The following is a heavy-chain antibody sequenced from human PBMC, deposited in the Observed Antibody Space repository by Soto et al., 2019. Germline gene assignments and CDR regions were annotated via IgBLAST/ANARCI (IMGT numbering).Heavy chain of an antibody. V-gene: IGHV1-69*01. J-gene: IGHJ4*02. CDR2: IIPIFGTA. CDR1: GGTFSSYA. CDR3: AREGVSGSHIGY. Sequence: QVQLVQSGAAVKKPGSSVKVSCKASGGTFSSYAISWVRQAPGQGLEWMGGIIPIFGTANYAQKFQGRVTITADESTSAAYMEVSSLRSEDTAVYYCAREGVSGSHIGYWGQGTLVTVSS. D-gene: IGHD3-22*01.